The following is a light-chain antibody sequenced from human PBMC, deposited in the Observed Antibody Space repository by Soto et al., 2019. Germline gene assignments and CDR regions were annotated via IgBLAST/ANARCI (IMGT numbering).Light chain of an antibody. Sequence: QYVLTQPPSVSGAPGQRVTISCTGSSSNIGAGYDEHWYQQLPGTAPKLLIYGNSNRPSGVPDRFSGSKSGTSASLAITGLQAEDEADYYCQSYDSSLSGSKVFGGGTKLTVL. CDR2: GNS. CDR3: QSYDSSLSGSKV. J-gene: IGLJ3*02. V-gene: IGLV1-40*01. CDR1: SSNIGAGYD.